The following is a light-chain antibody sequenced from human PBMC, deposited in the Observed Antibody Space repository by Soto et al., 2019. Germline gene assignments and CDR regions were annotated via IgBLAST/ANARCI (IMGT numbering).Light chain of an antibody. CDR2: EVS. Sequence: QSVLTQPASVSGSPGQSITISCTGTSSDVGGYNYVSWYQQYPGKAPKLMIYEVSNRPSGVSNRFSGTKSGNTASLTISGLQAEDEADYYCSSYTSRSTWVFGGGTKLTVL. CDR3: SSYTSRSTWV. J-gene: IGLJ3*02. V-gene: IGLV2-14*01. CDR1: SSDVGGYNY.